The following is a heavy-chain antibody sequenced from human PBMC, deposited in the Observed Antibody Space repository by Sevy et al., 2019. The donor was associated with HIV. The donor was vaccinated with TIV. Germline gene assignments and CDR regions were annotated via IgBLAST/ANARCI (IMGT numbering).Heavy chain of an antibody. J-gene: IGHJ4*02. D-gene: IGHD1-26*01. V-gene: IGHV3-33*01. CDR3: ARDPPEIMLSGSYYLY. Sequence: GGCLRLSCAASGVIFSYYGMHWVRQAPGKGLEWVAVIWYDGSNTIYADSVKGRFTISRDNSKNILYLQMNSLRDEDTAVYYCARDPPEIMLSGSYYLYWGQGTRVTVSS. CDR1: GVIFSYYG. CDR2: IWYDGSNT.